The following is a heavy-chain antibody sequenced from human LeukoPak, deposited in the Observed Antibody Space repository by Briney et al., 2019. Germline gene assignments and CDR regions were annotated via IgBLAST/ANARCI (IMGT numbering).Heavy chain of an antibody. CDR3: AKDWDYYDSSGYYPY. CDR2: ISGSGGNT. Sequence: GGSLRLSCAASGFTFSSYAMSWVRQAPGKGLEWVSAISGSGGNTYYADSVKGRFTISRDNSKNTLYLQMNSLRAEDTAVYYCAKDWDYYDSSGYYPYWGQGTLVTVSS. CDR1: GFTFSSYA. J-gene: IGHJ4*02. V-gene: IGHV3-23*01. D-gene: IGHD3-22*01.